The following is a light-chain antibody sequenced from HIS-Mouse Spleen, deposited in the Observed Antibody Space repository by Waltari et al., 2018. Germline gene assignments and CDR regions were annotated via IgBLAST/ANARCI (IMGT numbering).Light chain of an antibody. J-gene: IGLJ2*01. CDR3: YSTDSSGNHRV. CDR1: ALPTNS. Sequence: SSELTPPPSVSVSTGHPARITCTGDALPTNSAYWYQQKSGQAPVLVIYEDSKRPSGIPERFSGSSSGTMATLTISGAQVEDEADYYCYSTDSSGNHRVFGGGTKLTVL. CDR2: EDS. V-gene: IGLV3-10*01.